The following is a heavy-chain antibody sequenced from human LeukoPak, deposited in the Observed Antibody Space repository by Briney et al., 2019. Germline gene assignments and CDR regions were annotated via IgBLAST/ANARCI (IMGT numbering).Heavy chain of an antibody. V-gene: IGHV4-59*01. Sequence: SETLSLTCTVSDGAISRDYWSGIPQPPGKGLEWIGYIYYSGSTNYNPSLKSRVTISVDTSKNQFSLKLSSVTAADTAVYYCARLKHGYWGQGTLVTVSS. CDR2: IYYSGST. CDR1: DGAISRDY. CDR3: ARLKHGY. J-gene: IGHJ4*02.